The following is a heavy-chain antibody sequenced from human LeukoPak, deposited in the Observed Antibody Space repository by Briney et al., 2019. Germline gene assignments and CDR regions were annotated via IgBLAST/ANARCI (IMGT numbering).Heavy chain of an antibody. Sequence: GGSLRLSSAAPWFPFCSFVTSGGRPAPREGGGWGSAISGSGGSTYYADSVKGRFTISRDNSKNTLYLQMNSLRAEDTAVYYCAKQRVAGAPFFDYWGQGTLVTVSS. CDR3: AKQRVAGAPFFDY. D-gene: IGHD6-19*01. V-gene: IGHV3-23*01. J-gene: IGHJ4*02. CDR2: ISGSGGST. CDR1: WFPFCSFV.